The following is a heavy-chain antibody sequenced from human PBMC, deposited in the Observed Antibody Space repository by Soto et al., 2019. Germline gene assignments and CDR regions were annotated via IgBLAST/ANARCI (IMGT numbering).Heavy chain of an antibody. D-gene: IGHD6-13*01. Sequence: GGSLRLSCAASEFTFSNYWMHWVRQAPGKGLEWVSVIYSGGSTYYADSVKGRFTISRDNSKNTLYLQMNSLRAEDTAVYYCARELGFDYWGQGTLVTVSS. CDR1: EFTFSNYW. CDR3: ARELGFDY. V-gene: IGHV3-66*01. CDR2: IYSGGST. J-gene: IGHJ4*02.